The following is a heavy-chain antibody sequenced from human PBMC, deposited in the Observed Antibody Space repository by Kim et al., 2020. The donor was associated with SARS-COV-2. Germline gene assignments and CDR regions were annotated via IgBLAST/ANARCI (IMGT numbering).Heavy chain of an antibody. Sequence: SETLSLTCTVSGGSISSYYWSWIRQPPGKGLEWIGYIYYSGSTNYNPSLKSRVTISVDTSKNQFSLKLSSVTAADTAVYYCARQSIQLERLSGYYYYGMDVWGQGTTVTVSS. D-gene: IGHD1-1*01. CDR1: GGSISSYY. CDR3: ARQSIQLERLSGYYYYGMDV. J-gene: IGHJ6*02. CDR2: IYYSGST. V-gene: IGHV4-59*08.